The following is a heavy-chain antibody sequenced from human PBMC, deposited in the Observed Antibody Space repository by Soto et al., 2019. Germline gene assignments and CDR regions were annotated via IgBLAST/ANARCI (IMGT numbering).Heavy chain of an antibody. Sequence: GGSLRLSCVASGVTLSYYGVHWVRQSPGKGLEWVALISNHGNTAYHADSVKGRFTVSRDNSRNTVYLQMNSLRAEDTAVYYCARLSYTNQGARPDPWGRGTLVTVS. CDR3: ARLSYTNQGARPDP. CDR1: GVTLSYYG. J-gene: IGHJ5*02. D-gene: IGHD2-8*01. CDR2: ISNHGNTA. V-gene: IGHV3-33*01.